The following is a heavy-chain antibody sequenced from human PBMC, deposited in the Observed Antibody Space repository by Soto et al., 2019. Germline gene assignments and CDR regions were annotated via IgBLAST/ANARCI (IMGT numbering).Heavy chain of an antibody. Sequence: QVQLVQSGAEVKKPGSSVKVSCKASGGTFSSYAISWVRQAPGQGLEWMGGIIPIFGTANYAQKFQGRVTITADESTSTADMELSRLRSEDTAVYYWARGKRWLTIKAFDYWGQGILGTVSS. CDR3: ARGKRWLTIKAFDY. D-gene: IGHD5-12*01. CDR2: IIPIFGTA. J-gene: IGHJ4*02. CDR1: GGTFSSYA. V-gene: IGHV1-69*01.